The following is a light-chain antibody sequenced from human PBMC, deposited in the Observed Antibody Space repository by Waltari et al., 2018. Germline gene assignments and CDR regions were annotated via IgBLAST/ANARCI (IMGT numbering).Light chain of an antibody. CDR2: DVS. V-gene: IGLV2-18*02. J-gene: IGLJ1*01. CDR1: SSAVGRSNR. Sequence: QSALTQPPSVSGSPGQSVTISCTGTSSAVGRSNRVPWYQSPPGTAPKLMIFDVSNRPSGVPDRFSGSKSGNTASLTISGLQAEDETDYYCSSYTNSRTLVFGTGTRVIVL. CDR3: SSYTNSRTLV.